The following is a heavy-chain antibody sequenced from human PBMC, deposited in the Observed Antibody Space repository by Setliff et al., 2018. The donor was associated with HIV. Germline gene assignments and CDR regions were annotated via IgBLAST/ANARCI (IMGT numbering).Heavy chain of an antibody. V-gene: IGHV1-2*02. CDR1: GYSFTGYY. J-gene: IGHJ3*01. D-gene: IGHD1-26*01. CDR2: VNPSTGRT. CDR3: AKQGYSDSLYAFDV. Sequence: AASVKVSCKASGYSFTGYYVNWVRQAPGQGLEWLGTVNPSTGRTNYLQEFQGRVTITRDTSMSTVYMALTGLTSDDTAVYYCAKQGYSDSLYAFDVWGQGTMVTVSS.